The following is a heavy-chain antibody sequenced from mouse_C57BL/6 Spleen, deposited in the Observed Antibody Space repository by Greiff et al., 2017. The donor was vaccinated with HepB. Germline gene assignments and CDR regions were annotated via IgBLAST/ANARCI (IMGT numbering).Heavy chain of an antibody. J-gene: IGHJ4*01. Sequence: QVQLQQPGAELVKPGASVKMSCKASGYTFTSYWITWVKQRPGQGLEWIGDIYPGSGSTNYNEKFKSKATLTVDTSSSTAYMQLSSLTSEDSAVYYCARKDYDYDEDYAMDYWGQGTSGTVSS. CDR3: ARKDYDYDEDYAMDY. V-gene: IGHV1-55*01. D-gene: IGHD2-4*01. CDR2: IYPGSGST. CDR1: GYTFTSYW.